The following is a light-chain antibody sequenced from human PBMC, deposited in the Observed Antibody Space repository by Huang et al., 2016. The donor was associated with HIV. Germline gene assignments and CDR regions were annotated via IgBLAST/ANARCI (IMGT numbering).Light chain of an antibody. CDR1: QSVSSN. Sequence: EIVMTQSPATLSVSPGERATLSCRASQSVSSNLDWYQQKPGQAPRLHIYGASNRATGIPARFSGSGSRTEFTLTISSLQSEDFAVYYCQQYNNWPLTFGPGTKVDSK. J-gene: IGKJ3*01. CDR3: QQYNNWPLT. V-gene: IGKV3-15*01. CDR2: GAS.